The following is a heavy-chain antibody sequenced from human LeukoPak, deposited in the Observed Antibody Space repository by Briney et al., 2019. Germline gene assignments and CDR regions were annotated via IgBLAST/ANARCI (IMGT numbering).Heavy chain of an antibody. J-gene: IGHJ5*02. Sequence: SETLSLTCNVSGGSISSYYWNWIRQPPGKGLEWIGYIYYTGSTNYNPSLKSRVTMSVDPSKNQFSRNLNSVTAPDTALYYRARLEPGGISSGRRPFVPWGQGTLVTVSS. CDR1: GGSISSYY. D-gene: IGHD1-1*01. CDR2: IYYTGST. CDR3: ARLEPGGISSGRRPFVP. V-gene: IGHV4-59*08.